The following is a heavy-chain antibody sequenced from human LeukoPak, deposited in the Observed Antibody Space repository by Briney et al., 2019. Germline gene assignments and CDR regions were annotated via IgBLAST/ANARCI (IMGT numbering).Heavy chain of an antibody. CDR1: GFTFSSYC. V-gene: IGHV3-74*03. J-gene: IGHJ4*02. CDR2: IKSDGGS. Sequence: GGSLRLSCAVSGFTFSSYCMHWVRQTPGKGLVWVARIKSDGGSTYADSVKGRVTISRDNAKSTLYLQMNSLRAEDTAVYYCEPTYYYGSGILNWGQGTLVTVSS. CDR3: EPTYYYGSGILN. D-gene: IGHD3-10*01.